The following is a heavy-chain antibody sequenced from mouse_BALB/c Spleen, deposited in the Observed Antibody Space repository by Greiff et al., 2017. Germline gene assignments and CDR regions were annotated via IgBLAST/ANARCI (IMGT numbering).Heavy chain of an antibody. Sequence: VNLVESGPGLVAPSQSLSITCTVSGFSLTSYGVHWVRQPPGKGLEWLGVIWAGGSTNYNSALMSRLSISKDNSKSQVFLKMNSLQTDDTAMYYCARDQGFLYYGYDVGFAYWGQGTLVTVSA. CDR2: IWAGGST. V-gene: IGHV2-9*02. CDR1: GFSLTSYG. D-gene: IGHD2-2*01. CDR3: ARDQGFLYYGYDVGFAY. J-gene: IGHJ3*01.